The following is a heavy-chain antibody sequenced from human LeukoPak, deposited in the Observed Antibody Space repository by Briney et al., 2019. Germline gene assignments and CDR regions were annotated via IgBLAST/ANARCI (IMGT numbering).Heavy chain of an antibody. CDR1: GFTFSSYA. CDR2: ISGSGGST. J-gene: IGHJ4*02. D-gene: IGHD6-19*01. CDR3: AKDPRGYSSGWYGEGDFDY. V-gene: IGHV3-23*01. Sequence: GGSLRLSCAASGFTFSSYAMSWVRQAPGKGLEWVSAISGSGGSTYYADSVKGRFTISRDNSKNTLYLQMNSLRAEDTAVYYCAKDPRGYSSGWYGEGDFDYWGQGTLVTVSS.